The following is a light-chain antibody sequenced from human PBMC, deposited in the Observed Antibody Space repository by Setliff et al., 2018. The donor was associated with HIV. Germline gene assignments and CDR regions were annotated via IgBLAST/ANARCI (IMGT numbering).Light chain of an antibody. Sequence: QSVLAQPPSVSGAPGQRVTISCSGSRSNVGAHYDVHWYQQLPGTAPKLLIYHNSNRPSGVPDRFSGSKSGSSASLAISGLQAEDEADYYCSSYTRTNLFVFGTGTKVTV. CDR3: SSYTRTNLFV. J-gene: IGLJ1*01. CDR1: RSNVGAHYD. V-gene: IGLV1-40*01. CDR2: HNS.